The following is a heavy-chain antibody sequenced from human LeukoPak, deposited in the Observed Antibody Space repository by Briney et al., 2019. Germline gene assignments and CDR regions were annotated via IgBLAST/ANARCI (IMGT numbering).Heavy chain of an antibody. CDR3: ARFQQWLPFDY. CDR2: ISSSSSYI. Sequence: GGSLRLSCAASGFTLSSYSMNWVRQAPGKGLEWVSSISSSSSYIYYADSVRGRFTISRDDAKSSLYLQMNSLRAEDTAVYYCARFQQWLPFDYWGQGTLVTVSS. D-gene: IGHD6-19*01. J-gene: IGHJ4*02. CDR1: GFTLSSYS. V-gene: IGHV3-21*01.